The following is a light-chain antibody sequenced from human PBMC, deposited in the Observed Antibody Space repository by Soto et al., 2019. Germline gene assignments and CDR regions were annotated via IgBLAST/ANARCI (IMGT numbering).Light chain of an antibody. J-gene: IGLJ1*01. CDR2: NVN. CDR1: NSDIGAYDY. Sequence: QSALTQPASVSGSPGQSITISCSGTNSDIGAYDYVSWYQQHPGKPPKLIIYNVNNRPSGVSFRFSGSKSANTASLTISGLQAEDEGDYYCSSYISSSTPYVFGTGIKLTVL. CDR3: SSYISSSTPYV. V-gene: IGLV2-14*03.